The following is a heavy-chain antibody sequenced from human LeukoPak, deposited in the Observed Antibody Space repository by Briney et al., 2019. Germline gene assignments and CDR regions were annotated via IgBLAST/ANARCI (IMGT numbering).Heavy chain of an antibody. D-gene: IGHD2-2*01. Sequence: GGSLRLSCAASGFTFSSYAMSWVRQAPGKGLEWVSAISGSGGSTYYADSVKGRFTISRDNSRNTLYLQMNSLRAEDTAVYYCAKDLEYQLLWPDYYYGMDVWGQGTTVTVSS. CDR2: ISGSGGST. CDR3: AKDLEYQLLWPDYYYGMDV. J-gene: IGHJ6*02. V-gene: IGHV3-23*01. CDR1: GFTFSSYA.